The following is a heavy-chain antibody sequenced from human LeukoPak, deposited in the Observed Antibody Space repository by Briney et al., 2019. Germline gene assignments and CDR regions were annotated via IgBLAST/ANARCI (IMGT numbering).Heavy chain of an antibody. J-gene: IGHJ4*02. CDR2: INHSGST. V-gene: IGHV4-34*01. CDR1: GGSFSGYY. D-gene: IGHD3-9*01. Sequence: SETLSLACAVYGGSFSGYYWSWIRQPPGKGLEWIGEINHSGSTNYNPSLKSRVTISVDTSKNQFSLKLSSVTAADTAVYYCARLQGDILTGYYDWGFDYWGQGTLVTVSS. CDR3: ARLQGDILTGYYDWGFDY.